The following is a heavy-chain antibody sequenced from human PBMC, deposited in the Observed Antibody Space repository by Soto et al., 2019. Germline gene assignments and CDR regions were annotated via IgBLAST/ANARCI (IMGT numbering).Heavy chain of an antibody. J-gene: IGHJ4*02. Sequence: GXSLILSCAASGFTFSSYAMSCVRQAPGKGLEWVSAISGSGGSTYYADSVKGRFTISRDNSKNTLYLQMNSLRAEDTAVYYCAKEEIFGVVIKGDYWGQGTLVTVSS. CDR2: ISGSGGST. D-gene: IGHD3-3*01. V-gene: IGHV3-23*01. CDR3: AKEEIFGVVIKGDY. CDR1: GFTFSSYA.